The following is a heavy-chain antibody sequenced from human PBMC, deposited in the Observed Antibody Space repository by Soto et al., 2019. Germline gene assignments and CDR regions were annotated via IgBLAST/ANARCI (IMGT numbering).Heavy chain of an antibody. D-gene: IGHD3-22*01. CDR1: GYSFAGYW. Sequence: LGESLKISCKGSGYSFAGYWITWVRQKPGKGLEWMGRIDPSDSQTYYSPSFRGHVTISVTKSITTVFLQWSSLRASDTAMYYCERKIYDSDTGPNFQYYFAPWGQGTTVTVSS. CDR2: IDPSDSQT. V-gene: IGHV5-10-1*01. CDR3: ERKIYDSDTGPNFQYYFAP. J-gene: IGHJ1*01.